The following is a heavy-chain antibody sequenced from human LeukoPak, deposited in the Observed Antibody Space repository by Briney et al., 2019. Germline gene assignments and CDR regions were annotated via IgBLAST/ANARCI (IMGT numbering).Heavy chain of an antibody. CDR3: ARDLYLRNELGKRRGGNWFDP. D-gene: IGHD1-7*01. CDR2: ISAYNGNT. J-gene: IGHJ5*02. Sequence: GASVKVSCKASGYTFTSYGISGVRQAPGQGREWMGWISAYNGNTNYAQKLQGRVTITTDTSTSTAYMELRRLRSDDTRVYYCARDLYLRNELGKRRGGNWFDPWGEGTLVTVSS. CDR1: GYTFTSYG. V-gene: IGHV1-18*01.